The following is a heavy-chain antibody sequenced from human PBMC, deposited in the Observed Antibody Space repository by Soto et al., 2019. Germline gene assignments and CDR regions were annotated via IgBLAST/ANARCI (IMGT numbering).Heavy chain of an antibody. Sequence: PGGSLRLSCAASGFTFSSYGMHWVRQAPGKGLEWVAVISYDGSNKYYADSVKGRFTISRDNSKNTLYLQMNSLRAEDTAVYYCAKNPYCGGDCYSYYFDYWGQGTLVNVSS. CDR3: AKNPYCGGDCYSYYFDY. J-gene: IGHJ4*02. D-gene: IGHD2-21*02. CDR2: ISYDGSNK. CDR1: GFTFSSYG. V-gene: IGHV3-30*18.